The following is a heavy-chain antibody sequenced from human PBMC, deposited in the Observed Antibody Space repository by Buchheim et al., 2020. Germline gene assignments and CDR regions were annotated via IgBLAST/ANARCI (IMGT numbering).Heavy chain of an antibody. CDR1: GFTFSPYW. V-gene: IGHV3-74*01. CDR3: GRGGSNTARGMDV. J-gene: IGHJ6*02. Sequence: EVQLVESGGGLVQPGGSLRLSCVASGFTFSPYWMHWVRQAPGKGLVWVSRIGIDGSTTNYADSVKGRFTTSSDNVKNTLYLQMDSLRAEDTAVYFCGRGGSNTARGMDVWGQGTT. CDR2: IGIDGSTT. D-gene: IGHD5-18*01.